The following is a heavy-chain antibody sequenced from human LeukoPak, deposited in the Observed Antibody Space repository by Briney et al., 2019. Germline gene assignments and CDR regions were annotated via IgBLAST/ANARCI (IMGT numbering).Heavy chain of an antibody. CDR3: AREVRGSDPAFDP. J-gene: IGHJ5*02. CDR2: ISYDGSNK. Sequence: PGGSLRLSCAASGFTFSSYAMHWVRQAPGKGLEWVAVISYDGSNKYYADSVKGRFTISRDNSKNTLYLQMNSLKAEDTAVYYCAREVRGSDPAFDPWGQGTLVTVSS. D-gene: IGHD3-16*01. V-gene: IGHV3-30*04. CDR1: GFTFSSYA.